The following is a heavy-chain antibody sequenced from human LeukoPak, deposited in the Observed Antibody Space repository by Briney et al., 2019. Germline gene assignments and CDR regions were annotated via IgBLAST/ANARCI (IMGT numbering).Heavy chain of an antibody. CDR2: ISSSSSYI. J-gene: IGHJ4*02. V-gene: IGHV3-21*01. Sequence: GGSLRLSCAASGFTFSSYAMNWVRQAPGKGLEWVSSISSSSSYIYYADSVKGRFTISRDNAKNSLYLQMNSLRAEDTAVYYCAREGGYSYGYGDYWGQGTLVTVSS. CDR3: AREGGYSYGYGDY. CDR1: GFTFSSYA. D-gene: IGHD5-18*01.